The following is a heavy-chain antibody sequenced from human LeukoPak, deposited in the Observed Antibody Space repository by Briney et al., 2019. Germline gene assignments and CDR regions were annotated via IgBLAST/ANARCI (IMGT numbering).Heavy chain of an antibody. D-gene: IGHD4-11*01. CDR3: ASSHDYSNYYYYYMDV. J-gene: IGHJ6*03. V-gene: IGHV1-69*06. CDR2: IIPIFGTA. CDR1: GGTFSSYA. Sequence: SVKVSCKASGGTFSSYAISWVRQAPGQGLEWMGGIIPIFGTANYAQKFQGRVTITADKSTSTAYMELSSLRSEDTAVYYCASSHDYSNYYYYYMDVWGKGTTVTVSS.